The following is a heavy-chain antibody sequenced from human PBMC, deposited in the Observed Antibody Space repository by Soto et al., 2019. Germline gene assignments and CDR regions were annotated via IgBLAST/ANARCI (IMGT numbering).Heavy chain of an antibody. CDR1: GFAFSSYA. Sequence: LRLSCEASGFAFSSYAMHWVRQAPGKGLEWVGVISYDGNYIYCADSVKGRFTISRDNSKNTLYVQVNSLRPEDTAVYYCAKGILSATIGPYAMDVWGQGTTVTVSS. V-gene: IGHV3-30*18. D-gene: IGHD3-16*01. CDR3: AKGILSATIGPYAMDV. CDR2: ISYDGNYI. J-gene: IGHJ6*02.